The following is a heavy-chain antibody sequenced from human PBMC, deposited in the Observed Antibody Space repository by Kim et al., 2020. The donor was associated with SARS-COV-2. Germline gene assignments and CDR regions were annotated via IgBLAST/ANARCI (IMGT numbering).Heavy chain of an antibody. J-gene: IGHJ4*02. Sequence: KSRFTISRDNSKNTLYLQMNSLRAEDTAVYYCAKDFTYCSSTSCFGNFDYWGQGTLVTVSS. D-gene: IGHD2-2*01. CDR3: AKDFTYCSSTSCFGNFDY. V-gene: IGHV3-23*01.